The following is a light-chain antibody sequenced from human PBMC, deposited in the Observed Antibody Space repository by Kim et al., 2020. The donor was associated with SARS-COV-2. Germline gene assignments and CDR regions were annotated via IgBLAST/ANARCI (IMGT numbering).Light chain of an antibody. J-gene: IGLJ2*01. V-gene: IGLV2-11*01. CDR1: SSDVGGYNY. CDR2: DVS. Sequence: QSVTISCTGTSSDVGGYNYVSWYQQHPGKAPKLMIYDVSKRPSGVPDRFSGSKSGNTASLTSSGLQAEDEADYCCCSYAGSYTVVFGGGTQLTVL. CDR3: CSYAGSYTVV.